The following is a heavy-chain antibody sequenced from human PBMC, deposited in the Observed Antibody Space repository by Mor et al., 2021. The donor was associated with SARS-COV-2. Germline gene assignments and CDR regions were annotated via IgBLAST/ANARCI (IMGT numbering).Heavy chain of an antibody. J-gene: IGHJ6*02. V-gene: IGHV3-13*01. CDR2: IFTAGDT. CDR3: ARSRVSSYGYYYYGMDV. D-gene: IGHD3-10*01. Sequence: SAIFTAGDTYYPGSVKGRFTISRENAKNSLYLQMNSLRAGDTAVYYCARSRVSSYGYYYYGMDVWGQGTT.